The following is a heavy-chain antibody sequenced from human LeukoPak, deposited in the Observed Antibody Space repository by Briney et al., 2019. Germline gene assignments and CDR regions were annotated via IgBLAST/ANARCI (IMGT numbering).Heavy chain of an antibody. J-gene: IGHJ6*02. Sequence: PSETLSLTCTVSGGSISSYYWSWIRQPPGKGLEWIGYIYYSGSTNYNPSLRSRVTISVDTSKNQFSLKLSSVTAADTAVYYCARAVGLTAMVTGPHYYYGMDVWGQGTTVTVSS. V-gene: IGHV4-59*01. CDR3: ARAVGLTAMVTGPHYYYGMDV. CDR1: GGSISSYY. CDR2: IYYSGST. D-gene: IGHD5-18*01.